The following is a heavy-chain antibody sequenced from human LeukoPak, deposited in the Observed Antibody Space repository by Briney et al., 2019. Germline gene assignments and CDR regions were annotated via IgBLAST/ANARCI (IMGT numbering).Heavy chain of an antibody. V-gene: IGHV1-3*01. D-gene: IGHD2-15*01. CDR1: GYTFTNYA. CDR2: INPGNGDT. CDR3: ARERWHCRVNCYSVYYHALDV. J-gene: IGHJ6*02. Sequence: GASVKVSCKGSGYTFTNYAVHWVRQAPGQRLEWLGWINPGNGDTKYSQNFQGRVTVTSDTSAATAYVELNSLTSEDTAVYYCARERWHCRVNCYSVYYHALDVWGQGTTVTVSS.